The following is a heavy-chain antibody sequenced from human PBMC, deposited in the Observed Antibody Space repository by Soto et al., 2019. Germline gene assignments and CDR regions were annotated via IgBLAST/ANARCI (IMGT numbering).Heavy chain of an antibody. CDR2: IIPIFGTA. Sequence: GASVKVSCKASGGTFSSYAISWVRQAPGQGLEWMGGIIPIFGTANYAQKFQGRVTITADESTSTAYMELSSLRSEDTAVYYCGREVRGGSYYRDVLDIWGKGKMVTVSS. J-gene: IGHJ3*02. D-gene: IGHD1-26*01. V-gene: IGHV1-69*13. CDR3: GREVRGGSYYRDVLDI. CDR1: GGTFSSYA.